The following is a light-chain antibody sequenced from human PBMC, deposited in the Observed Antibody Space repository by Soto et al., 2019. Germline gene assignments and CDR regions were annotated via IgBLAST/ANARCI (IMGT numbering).Light chain of an antibody. Sequence: EIVLTQSPGTLSLAPGERATLSCRASQSVNSNYFTWYQQIPGQAPRLLIYGGSSRATGIPDRFSGSGSGTDFTLTISRLEPEDFAVYYCQHDDASQWAFGLGNKVEI. CDR3: QHDDASQWA. V-gene: IGKV3-20*01. J-gene: IGKJ1*01. CDR1: QSVNSNY. CDR2: GGS.